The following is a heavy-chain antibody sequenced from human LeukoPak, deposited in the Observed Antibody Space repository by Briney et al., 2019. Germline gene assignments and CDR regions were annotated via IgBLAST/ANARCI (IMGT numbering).Heavy chain of an antibody. V-gene: IGHV3-30-3*01. J-gene: IGHJ4*02. CDR3: ARDAVAAAGNPLDY. D-gene: IGHD6-13*01. CDR2: ISYDGSNK. Sequence: VGSLRLSCAASGFTFSSYAMHWVRQAPGKGLEWVAVISYDGSNKYYADSVKGRFTISRDNSKNTLYLQMNSLRAEDTAVYYCARDAVAAAGNPLDYWGQGTLVTVSS. CDR1: GFTFSSYA.